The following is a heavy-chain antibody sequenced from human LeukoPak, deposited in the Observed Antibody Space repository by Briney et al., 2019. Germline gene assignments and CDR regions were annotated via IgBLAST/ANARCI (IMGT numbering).Heavy chain of an antibody. D-gene: IGHD6-19*01. Sequence: GGSLRLSCAASGFTFSSYAMSWFRQAPGKGLEWVSVIGSGGGSGYYADSVKGRFTISRDNSKSTLLLQMNSLRAEDSAIYYCARPGITVAGTRWFDPWGQGTLVTVSS. J-gene: IGHJ5*02. CDR2: IGSGGGSG. CDR1: GFTFSSYA. V-gene: IGHV3-23*03. CDR3: ARPGITVAGTRWFDP.